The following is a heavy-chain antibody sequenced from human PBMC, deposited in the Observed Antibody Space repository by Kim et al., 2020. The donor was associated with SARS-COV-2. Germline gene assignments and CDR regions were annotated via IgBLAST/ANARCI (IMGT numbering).Heavy chain of an antibody. V-gene: IGHV3-9*01. D-gene: IGHD6-19*01. CDR2: ITWNSGSI. CDR3: AGWSYYVIDV. Sequence: GGSLRLSCAASGFTFDDYAMEWVRQAPGKGLEWVAGITWNSGSIGYADSVKGRSAISRDNAKNSLYLQMNSLRTEDTALYYCAGWSYYVIDVWGQGTTVTVSS. CDR1: GFTFDDYA. J-gene: IGHJ6*02.